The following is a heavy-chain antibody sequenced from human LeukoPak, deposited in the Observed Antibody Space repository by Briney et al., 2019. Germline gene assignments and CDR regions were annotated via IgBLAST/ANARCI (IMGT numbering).Heavy chain of an antibody. J-gene: IGHJ4*02. Sequence: GGSLRLSCAASGFTFSSYEMNWVRQAPGKRLEWVSYISSSSSTIYYADSVKGRFTISRDNAKNSLYLQMNSLRAEDTAVYYCARPLLGYTYGFDYWGQGTLVTVSS. D-gene: IGHD5-18*01. CDR2: ISSSSSTI. V-gene: IGHV3-48*03. CDR3: ARPLLGYTYGFDY. CDR1: GFTFSSYE.